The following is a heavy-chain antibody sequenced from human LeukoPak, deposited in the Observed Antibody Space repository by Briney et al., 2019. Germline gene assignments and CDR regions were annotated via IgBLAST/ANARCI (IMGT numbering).Heavy chain of an antibody. D-gene: IGHD3-9*01. J-gene: IGHJ4*02. V-gene: IGHV3-48*04. CDR3: ARHYDILTGYYTGDPAPFDY. Sequence: PGGSLRLSCAASGFTFSSYSMNWVRQAPGKGLEWISKISESSNIIYYADTVKGRFTISRDNARNSLYLQINSLTAEDTAVYYCARHYDILTGYYTGDPAPFDYWGQGTLVTVSS. CDR2: ISESSNII. CDR1: GFTFSSYS.